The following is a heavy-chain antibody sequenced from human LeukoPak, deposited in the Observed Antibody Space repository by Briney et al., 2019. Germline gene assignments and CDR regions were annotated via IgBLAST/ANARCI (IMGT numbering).Heavy chain of an antibody. CDR2: IYYSGST. CDR3: ARHVNRGIVVVIREPPYYMDV. D-gene: IGHD3-22*01. CDR1: GGSISSSSYY. V-gene: IGHV4-39*01. Sequence: SETLSLTCTVSGGSISSSSYYWGWIRQPPGKGLEWIGSIYYSGSTYYNPSLKSRVTISVDTSKNQFSLKPSSVTAADTAVYYCARHVNRGIVVVIREPPYYMDVWGKGTTVTVSS. J-gene: IGHJ6*03.